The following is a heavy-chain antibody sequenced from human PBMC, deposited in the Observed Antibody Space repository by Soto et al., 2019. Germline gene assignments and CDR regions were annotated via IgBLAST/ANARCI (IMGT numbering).Heavy chain of an antibody. Sequence: ASVNVSCKAAGNTFTIYGIGWVRQAPGQGLEWMGWISVYNGNTNYAQKVQGRVTMTTDTSTSTTYMELRSLRSDDTAVYYCAKTSSSWYNWFGPWGQGTLVTVSS. D-gene: IGHD6-13*01. CDR3: AKTSSSWYNWFGP. J-gene: IGHJ5*02. CDR2: ISVYNGNT. V-gene: IGHV1-18*01. CDR1: GNTFTIYG.